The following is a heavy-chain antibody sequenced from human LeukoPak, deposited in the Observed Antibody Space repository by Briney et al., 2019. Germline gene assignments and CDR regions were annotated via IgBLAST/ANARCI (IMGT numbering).Heavy chain of an antibody. CDR2: ISYSGGT. CDR1: GGSVSSRY. Sequence: SETLSLTCTVSGGSVSSRYRSWIRQPPGKGLEWIGYISYSGGTKYNPSLKSRVTISVDTSKNQFSLKLRSVTAADTAVYYCARVYDSSSYYYYFDYWGQGTLVTVSP. CDR3: ARVYDSSSYYYYFDY. V-gene: IGHV4-59*02. J-gene: IGHJ4*02. D-gene: IGHD3-22*01.